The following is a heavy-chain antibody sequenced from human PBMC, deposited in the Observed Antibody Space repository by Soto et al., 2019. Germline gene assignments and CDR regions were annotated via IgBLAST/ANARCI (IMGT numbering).Heavy chain of an antibody. CDR1: GGSISSGDYY. J-gene: IGHJ4*02. D-gene: IGHD4-17*01. Sequence: QVQLQESGPGLVKPSQTLSLTCTVSGGSISSGDYYWSWIRQHPGKGLEWIGYIYYSGSAYYNPSLKSRVTKSVDTSENQFSMKLSSVTAADMAVYYCASAVPGTVTSYPDYWGQGTLVTVSS. CDR2: IYYSGSA. V-gene: IGHV4-31*03. CDR3: ASAVPGTVTSYPDY.